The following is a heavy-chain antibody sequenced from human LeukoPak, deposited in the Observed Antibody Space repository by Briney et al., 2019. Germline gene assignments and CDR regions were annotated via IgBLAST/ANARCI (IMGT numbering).Heavy chain of an antibody. V-gene: IGHV1-69*05. J-gene: IGHJ4*02. CDR2: IIPIFGTA. CDR3: AREFTYYYGSGTYRVFDY. CDR1: GGTFSSYA. Sequence: SVKVSCKASGGTFSSYAISWVRQAPGQGLEWMGGIIPIFGTANYAQKFQGRVTITTDESTSTAYMELSSLRSEDTAVYYCAREFTYYYGSGTYRVFDYWGQGTLVTVSS. D-gene: IGHD3-10*01.